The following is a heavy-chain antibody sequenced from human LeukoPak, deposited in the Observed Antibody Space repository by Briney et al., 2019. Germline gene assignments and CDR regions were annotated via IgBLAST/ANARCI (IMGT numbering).Heavy chain of an antibody. CDR2: ISYDGSSK. CDR3: ARCGSGNLDY. V-gene: IGHV3-30*04. J-gene: IGHJ4*02. D-gene: IGHD1-26*01. CDR1: GFTFSTYA. Sequence: GSLRLSCAASGFTFSTYAMHWVRQAPGKGLEWVAVISYDGSSKYYADSVKGRFTISRDNSKNTLYLQMNSLRAEDTAVYYCARCGSGNLDYWGQGTLVTVSS.